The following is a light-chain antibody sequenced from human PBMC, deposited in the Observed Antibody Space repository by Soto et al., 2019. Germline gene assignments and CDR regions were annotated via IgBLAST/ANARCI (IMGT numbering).Light chain of an antibody. V-gene: IGKV1-39*01. CDR1: QSISSY. Sequence: DIQMTQSPCSPSAAEGDRVTITCRASQSISSYLNWYQQKPGEAPKLLIYAASSLQSGVPSRFSGSGSGTDFTLTITSLQPEDFATYYCQQSYTTPETFGQGTKVDIK. CDR3: QQSYTTPET. J-gene: IGKJ1*01. CDR2: AAS.